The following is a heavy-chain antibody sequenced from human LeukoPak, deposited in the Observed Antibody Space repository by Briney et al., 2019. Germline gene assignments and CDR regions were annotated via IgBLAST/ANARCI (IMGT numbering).Heavy chain of an antibody. Sequence: ASVKVSCKASGYTFTSFGISWVRQAPGQGLEWMGWISPYSGNTNYAQKLQGRVTVTTDTSTSAAYMELRSLRSDDTAVYYCARDSTTLDYWGQGTLVTVSS. CDR3: ARDSTTLDY. CDR1: GYTFTSFG. CDR2: ISPYSGNT. D-gene: IGHD1-1*01. J-gene: IGHJ4*02. V-gene: IGHV1-18*01.